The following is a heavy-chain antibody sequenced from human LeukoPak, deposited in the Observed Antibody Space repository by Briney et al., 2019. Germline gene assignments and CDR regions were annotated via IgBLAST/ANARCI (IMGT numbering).Heavy chain of an antibody. V-gene: IGHV3-15*01. CDR3: TTVGAYIWGYYFDY. Sequence: GGSLRLSCTASGFTFGDYAMSWVRQAPGKGLEWVGRIKSKTDGGTTDYAAPVKGRFTISRDDSKNTLYLQMNSLKTEDTAVYYCTTVGAYIWGYYFDYWGQGTLVTVSS. CDR1: GFTFGDYA. J-gene: IGHJ4*02. CDR2: IKSKTDGGTT. D-gene: IGHD3-16*01.